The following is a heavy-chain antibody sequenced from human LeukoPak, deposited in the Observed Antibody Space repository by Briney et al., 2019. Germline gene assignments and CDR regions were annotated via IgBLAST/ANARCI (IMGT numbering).Heavy chain of an antibody. CDR1: GFTFDDYG. V-gene: IGHV3-20*04. CDR2: INWNGGST. J-gene: IGHJ6*03. D-gene: IGHD2-15*01. Sequence: PGGSLRLSCAASGFTFDDYGMSWVRQAPGKGLEWVSGINWNGGSTGYADSVKGRFTISRDNAKNSLYLQMNSLGAEDTALYYCARATPYYYYMDVWGKGTTVTVSS. CDR3: ARATPYYYYMDV.